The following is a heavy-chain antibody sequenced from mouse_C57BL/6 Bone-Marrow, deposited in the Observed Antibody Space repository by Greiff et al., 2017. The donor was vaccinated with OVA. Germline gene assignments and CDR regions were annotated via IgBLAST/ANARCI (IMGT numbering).Heavy chain of an antibody. CDR2: IYPRSGNT. V-gene: IGHV1-81*01. CDR1: GYTFTSYG. CDR3: ARGRPWFAY. D-gene: IGHD1-2*01. Sequence: VQLQQSGAELARPGASVKLSCKASGYTFTSYGISWVKQRTGQGLEWIGEIYPRSGNTYYNEKFKGKATLTADNSSSTAYMELRSLTSADSAVYFCARGRPWFAYWGQGTLVTVSA. J-gene: IGHJ3*01.